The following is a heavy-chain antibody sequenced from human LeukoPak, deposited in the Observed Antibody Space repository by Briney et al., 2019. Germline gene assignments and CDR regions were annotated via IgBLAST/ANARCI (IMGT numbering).Heavy chain of an antibody. Sequence: GSVKVSCKASGYTFTSYDINWVRQASGQGLEWMGWMNPQNGNTGYAQKFQGRVTMTRDTSISTACMELSSLRSEDTAVYYCAREPKGNTYDVGDIWGQGTMVTVSS. CDR2: MNPQNGNT. J-gene: IGHJ3*02. V-gene: IGHV1-8*01. CDR1: GYTFTSYD. CDR3: AREPKGNTYDVGDI. D-gene: IGHD2/OR15-2a*01.